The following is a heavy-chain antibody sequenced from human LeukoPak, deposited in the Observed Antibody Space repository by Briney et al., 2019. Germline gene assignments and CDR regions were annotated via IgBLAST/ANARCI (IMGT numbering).Heavy chain of an antibody. CDR3: ARVRGVN. J-gene: IGHJ4*02. V-gene: IGHV3-74*01. CDR2: INEYGTT. CDR1: GFTFSDYW. Sequence: GSLRLSCAASGFTFSDYWMYWVRRAPGEGLLWISNINEYGTTTYADSVKGRFTVSRDNAKNILYLQMNSLRPEDTAVYYCARVRGVNWGQGTLVTVSS. D-gene: IGHD3-16*01.